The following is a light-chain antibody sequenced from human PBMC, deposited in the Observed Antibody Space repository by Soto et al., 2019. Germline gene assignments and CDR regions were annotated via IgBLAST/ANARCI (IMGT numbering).Light chain of an antibody. CDR2: EGS. J-gene: IGLJ2*01. Sequence: QSALTQPASVSGSPGQSITISCTGTSSDVGSYNLVSWYQQHPGKAPKLMIYEGSKRPSGVSNRFSGSKSGNTASLTISGLQAEDEADYYCCSYASGSVVFGGGTKVTVL. CDR1: SSDVGSYNL. V-gene: IGLV2-23*01. CDR3: CSYASGSVV.